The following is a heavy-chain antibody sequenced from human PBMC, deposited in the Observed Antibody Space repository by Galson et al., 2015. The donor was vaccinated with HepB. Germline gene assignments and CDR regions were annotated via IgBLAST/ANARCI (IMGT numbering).Heavy chain of an antibody. Sequence: SLRLSCAAAGFSFSSYWMSWVRQAPGTGLEWVANIKQDGSEKYYVDSVKGRFTITRDNAKNSQYLQMNSLRAEDTAVYYCARDVKVVVVTAIAPPGYYYYGMDVWGQGTTVTVSS. CDR3: ARDVKVVVVTAIAPPGYYYYGMDV. D-gene: IGHD2-21*02. CDR1: GFSFSSYW. V-gene: IGHV3-7*03. J-gene: IGHJ6*02. CDR2: IKQDGSEK.